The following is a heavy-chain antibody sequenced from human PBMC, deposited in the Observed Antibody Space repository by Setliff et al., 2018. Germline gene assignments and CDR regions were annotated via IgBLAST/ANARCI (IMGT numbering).Heavy chain of an antibody. CDR3: ARHGGALDSNFWSGYPNWFDP. J-gene: IGHJ5*02. Sequence: SETLSLTCTVSGGSISSSSYYWGWIRQPPGKGLEWIGSIYYSGSTYYNPSLKSRVTISVDTSKNQFSLKLSSVTAADTAVYYCARHGGALDSNFWSGYPNWFDPWGQGTPVTVSS. V-gene: IGHV4-39*01. D-gene: IGHD3-3*01. CDR2: IYYSGST. CDR1: GGSISSSSYY.